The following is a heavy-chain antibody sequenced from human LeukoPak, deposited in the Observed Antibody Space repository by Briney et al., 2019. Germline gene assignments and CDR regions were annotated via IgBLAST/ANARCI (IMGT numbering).Heavy chain of an antibody. J-gene: IGHJ6*04. Sequence: GGSLRLSCAASGFTFSSYEMNWVRQAPGKGLEWISYISSSGSTIYYADSVKGRFTISRDNAKNSLYLQMNSLRAEDTAVYYCAELGISMVGGVWGNAITVTISS. CDR3: AELGISMVGGV. V-gene: IGHV3-48*03. D-gene: IGHD3-10*02. CDR2: ISSSGSTI. CDR1: GFTFSSYE.